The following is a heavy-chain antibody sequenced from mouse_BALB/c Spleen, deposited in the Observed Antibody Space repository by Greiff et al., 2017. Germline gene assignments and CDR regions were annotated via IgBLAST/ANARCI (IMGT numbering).Heavy chain of an antibody. CDR1: GYTFTSYW. D-gene: IGHD2-1*01. CDR2: INPSTGYT. Sequence: VKLVESGAELAKPGASVKMSCKASGYTFTSYWMHWVKQRPGQGLEWIGYINPSTGYTEYNQKFKDKATLTADKSSSTAYMQLSSLTSEDSAVYYCAAFNYRFAYWGQGTLVTVSA. CDR3: AAFNYRFAY. J-gene: IGHJ3*01. V-gene: IGHV1-7*01.